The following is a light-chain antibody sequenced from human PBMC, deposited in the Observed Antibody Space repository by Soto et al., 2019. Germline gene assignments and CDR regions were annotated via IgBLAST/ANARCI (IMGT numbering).Light chain of an antibody. CDR2: DVS. J-gene: IGLJ2*01. CDR1: SSDVGGYNY. CDR3: SSYTAITTTRV. V-gene: IGLV2-14*03. Sequence: QSALTQPASVAGSPGQSITSSCTGTSSDVGGYNYVSWYQQHPGKAPQLMIYDVSSRPSGVSLRFSGSKSGNTASLTISGLQAEDEAYYFCSSYTAITTTRVFGGGTTVTVL.